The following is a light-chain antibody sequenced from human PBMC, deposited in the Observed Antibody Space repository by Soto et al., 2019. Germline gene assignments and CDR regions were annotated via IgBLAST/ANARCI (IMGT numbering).Light chain of an antibody. CDR2: EVS. Sequence: QSALTQPASVSGSPGQSITISCTGTSSDAGGYEFVSWYQQHPGKVPKLLIYEVSNRPSGVSNRFSGSKSGNTASLTISGLRAEDEADYYCTSYTRTSTLIFGGGTKLTVL. V-gene: IGLV2-14*01. CDR3: TSYTRTSTLI. J-gene: IGLJ2*01. CDR1: SSDAGGYEF.